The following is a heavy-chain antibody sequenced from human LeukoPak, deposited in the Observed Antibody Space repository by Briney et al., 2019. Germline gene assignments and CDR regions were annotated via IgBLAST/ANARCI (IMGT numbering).Heavy chain of an antibody. J-gene: IGHJ3*02. Sequence: SETLSLTCTVSGGSINSTTHHWDWIRQPPGKGLEWIGSVYYSGSSFSNPSLRSRVTISVDTSKNQFSLKLSSVTAADTAVYYCARDMEDCSSTSCYIGAFDIWGQGTMVTVSS. CDR1: GGSINSTTHH. V-gene: IGHV4-39*07. CDR2: VYYSGSS. CDR3: ARDMEDCSSTSCYIGAFDI. D-gene: IGHD2-2*02.